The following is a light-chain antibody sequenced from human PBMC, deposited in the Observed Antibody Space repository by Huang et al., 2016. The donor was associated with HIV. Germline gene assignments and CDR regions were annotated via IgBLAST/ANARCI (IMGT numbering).Light chain of an antibody. Sequence: DIVMTQTPLSLSVTPGQLASISCKSSQGLLYREKIYLYWYLQKPGQSPQLLIYEVSNRVSGVPDRFSGSGSPTDFTLKISRVETEDVGVYYCMQGKQLPYTFGQGTRLEIK. V-gene: IGKV2-29*02. CDR3: MQGKQLPYT. CDR1: QGLLYREKIY. CDR2: EVS. J-gene: IGKJ2*01.